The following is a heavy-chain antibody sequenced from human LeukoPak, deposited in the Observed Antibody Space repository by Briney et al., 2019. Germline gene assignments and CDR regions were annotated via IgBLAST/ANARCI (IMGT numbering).Heavy chain of an antibody. Sequence: KASEALSLTCTVSGGSISSNYWSGIRQPPGEGLEWIGYIYYSGSTIYNPSLKSRVTISVDTSKNQFSLKLSSVTAADTAVYYCARRAYSSGYYYFDYWGQGTLVTVSS. CDR1: GGSISSNY. D-gene: IGHD3-22*01. CDR2: IYYSGST. J-gene: IGHJ4*02. V-gene: IGHV4-59*01. CDR3: ARRAYSSGYYYFDY.